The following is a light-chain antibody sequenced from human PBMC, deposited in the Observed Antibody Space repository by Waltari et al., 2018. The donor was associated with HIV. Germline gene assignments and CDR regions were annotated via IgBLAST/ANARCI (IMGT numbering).Light chain of an antibody. CDR3: ASWDDSLNGPV. V-gene: IGLV1-44*01. CDR2: GKT. CDR1: TPNIGRNT. Sequence: QSVLTQPPSASGTPEQRVTISCSGTTPNIGRNTVSWFQQFPGTAPKVLIYGKTQRPSGLPARFSGSKSGTSASLAISGLQSEDEADYYCASWDDSLNGPVFGGGTKLTVV. J-gene: IGLJ2*01.